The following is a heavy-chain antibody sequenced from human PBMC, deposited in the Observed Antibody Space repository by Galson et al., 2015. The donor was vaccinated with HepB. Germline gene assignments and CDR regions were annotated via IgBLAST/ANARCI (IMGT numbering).Heavy chain of an antibody. J-gene: IGHJ4*02. CDR2: INVDGASA. CDR3: ARVRGGLRDGGYPPDY. CDR1: GFTFSGYY. D-gene: IGHD4-23*01. Sequence: SLRLSCAASGFTFSGYYMHWVRQAPGQGLVWVSRINVDGASACYADSVKGRFAISRDNAMNTLYLEMNSLRADDTAVYYCARVRGGLRDGGYPPDYWGQGVLVTVAS. V-gene: IGHV3-74*01.